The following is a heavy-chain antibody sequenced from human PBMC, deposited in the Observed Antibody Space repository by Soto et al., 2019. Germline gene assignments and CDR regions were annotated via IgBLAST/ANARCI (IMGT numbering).Heavy chain of an antibody. D-gene: IGHD6-13*01. Sequence: QVQLQESGPGLVKPSETLSLTCTVSGGSLSSYYWSWIRQPPGKGLEWIGYIYYSGSNNYNPSLKSRVTRSVDTSKNQFSLKLSSVTAADTAVDYCASEAAAAGPYPGYDGMDVWGQGTTVTVSS. V-gene: IGHV4-59*01. J-gene: IGHJ6*02. CDR1: GGSLSSYY. CDR3: ASEAAAAGPYPGYDGMDV. CDR2: IYYSGSN.